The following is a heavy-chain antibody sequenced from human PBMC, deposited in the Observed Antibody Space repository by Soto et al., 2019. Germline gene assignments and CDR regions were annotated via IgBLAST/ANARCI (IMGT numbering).Heavy chain of an antibody. CDR3: ARSLEGTTVTNWFDP. Sequence: QVQLVQSGAEVKKHGSSVKVSCKASADTFNSYSLSWLRQAPGQRLEWMGGITPVFGTADYAQSFEDRLTITADDSTSTVYMELSSLRSDDTAVYYCARSLEGTTVTNWFDPWGQGALVTVSS. CDR2: ITPVFGTA. J-gene: IGHJ5*02. D-gene: IGHD4-17*01. CDR1: ADTFNSYS. V-gene: IGHV1-69*01.